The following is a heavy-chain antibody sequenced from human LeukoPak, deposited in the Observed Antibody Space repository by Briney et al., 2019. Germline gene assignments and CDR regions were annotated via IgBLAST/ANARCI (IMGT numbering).Heavy chain of an antibody. CDR1: GFTFSSYS. Sequence: GGSLRLSCAASGFTFSSYSMNWVRQAPGKGLEWVSFISTSSSYIYYADSVKGRFTISRDNAKNSLYLQMNSLRAEDTAVYYCARDVNWNYCDYWGHGTLVIVSS. CDR3: ARDVNWNYCDY. V-gene: IGHV3-21*01. J-gene: IGHJ4*01. D-gene: IGHD1-20*01. CDR2: ISTSSSYI.